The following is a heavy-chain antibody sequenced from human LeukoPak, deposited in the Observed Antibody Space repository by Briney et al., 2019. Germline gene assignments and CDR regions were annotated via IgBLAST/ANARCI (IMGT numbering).Heavy chain of an antibody. CDR2: INPNSGGT. CDR1: GYTFTGYY. V-gene: IGHV1-2*02. D-gene: IGHD3-10*01. Sequence: GASVKLSCKASGYTFTGYYMNWLRQAPGQGLEWMGWINPNSGGTDYAQKFQGRVTMTRDTAITTAYMELSRLRSDDTAVYYCARLMGTGSFYDYWGEGCLVTVSS. J-gene: IGHJ4*02. CDR3: ARLMGTGSFYDY.